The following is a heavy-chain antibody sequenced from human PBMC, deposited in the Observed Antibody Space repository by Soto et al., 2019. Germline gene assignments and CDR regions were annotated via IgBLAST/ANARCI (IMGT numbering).Heavy chain of an antibody. J-gene: IGHJ4*02. CDR1: GFTFSLSA. D-gene: IGHD3-9*01. V-gene: IGHV3-23*01. CDR2: LSGGGSTT. CDR3: AKGPEYDILTGCDY. Sequence: EVQLLESGGGFVQPGDSLRLSCAASGFTFSLSAMSWVRQAPGRGLDWASSLSGGGSTTDYADSVKCRFTISRDNSKNTVHLQMNSLRAEDTAVYYCAKGPEYDILTGCDYWGQGALVTVSS.